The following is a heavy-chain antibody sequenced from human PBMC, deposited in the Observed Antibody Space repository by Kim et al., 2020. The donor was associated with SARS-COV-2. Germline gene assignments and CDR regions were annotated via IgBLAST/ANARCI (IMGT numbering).Heavy chain of an antibody. J-gene: IGHJ6*02. CDR1: GYTFTSYA. CDR3: AGDQGIYCSSTSCRYGMDV. CDR2: INAGNGNT. D-gene: IGHD2-2*01. Sequence: ASVKVSCKASGYTFTSYAMHWVRQAPGQRLAWMGWINAGNGNTKYSQKLQGRVTITRDTSASTAYMELSSLKSEDTAVYYCAGDQGIYCSSTSCRYGMDVWGQGTTVTVSS. V-gene: IGHV1-3*01.